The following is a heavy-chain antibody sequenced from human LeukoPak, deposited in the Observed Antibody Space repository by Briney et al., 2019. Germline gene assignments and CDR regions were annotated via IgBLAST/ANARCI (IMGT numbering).Heavy chain of an antibody. CDR2: ITGTGGST. CDR1: GFTFSSYA. D-gene: IGHD2-2*01. Sequence: GGSLRLSCAASGFTFSSYAMSWVRQAPGKGLEWVSAITGTGGSTYYADSMKGRFTISRDNSKNTLYLQMNSLRAEDTAVYYCATRGYCSGTSCYAPQPWGQGTLVTVSS. J-gene: IGHJ5*02. V-gene: IGHV3-23*01. CDR3: ATRGYCSGTSCYAPQP.